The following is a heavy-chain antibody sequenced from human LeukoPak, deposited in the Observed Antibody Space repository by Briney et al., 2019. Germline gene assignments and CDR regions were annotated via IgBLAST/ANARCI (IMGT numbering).Heavy chain of an antibody. J-gene: IGHJ4*02. CDR1: GFTFDDYG. Sequence: GGSLRLSCAASGFTFDDYGMSWVRQAPGKGLEWVSAINWNGGSTGYADSVKGRFTISRDNAKNSLYLQMNSLRAEDTALYYCARDFSYYYDSSGSFDYWGQGTLVTVSS. V-gene: IGHV3-20*04. CDR2: INWNGGST. D-gene: IGHD3-22*01. CDR3: ARDFSYYYDSSGSFDY.